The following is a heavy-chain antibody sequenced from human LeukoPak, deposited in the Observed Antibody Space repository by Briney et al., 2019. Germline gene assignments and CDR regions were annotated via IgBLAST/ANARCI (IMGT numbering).Heavy chain of an antibody. D-gene: IGHD5-24*01. CDR1: GFTFSSYG. V-gene: IGHV3-30*03. J-gene: IGHJ4*02. CDR3: VRDRGDGYNQIDY. CDR2: ISHDGSNK. Sequence: GGSLRLSCAASGFTFSSYGMHWVRQAPGKGLEWVAVISHDGSNKYYADSVKGRFTISRDNSKNTLYLQMNSLRTEDTAVYYCVRDRGDGYNQIDYWGQGTLVTVSS.